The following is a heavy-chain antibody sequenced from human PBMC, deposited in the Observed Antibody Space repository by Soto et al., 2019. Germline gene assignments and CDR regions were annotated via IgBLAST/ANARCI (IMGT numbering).Heavy chain of an antibody. CDR2: ISDSGST. D-gene: IGHD5-12*01. V-gene: IGHV4-59*01. J-gene: IGHJ4*02. CDR1: GGSLDYFY. CDR3: ARDGYNSYYFDL. Sequence: KSSETLSLTCTVSGGSLDYFYWSWIRQPPGKAPEWIAYISDSGSTNYNPSLRDRVIISVDTSNTQFSLRLTSVTAADSAVYYCARDGYNSYYFDLWGRGTLVTVSS.